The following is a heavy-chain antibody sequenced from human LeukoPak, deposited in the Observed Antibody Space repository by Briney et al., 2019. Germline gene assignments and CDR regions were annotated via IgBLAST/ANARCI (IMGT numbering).Heavy chain of an antibody. CDR2: IYSGGST. CDR1: GFTVSSSY. V-gene: IGHV3-53*01. D-gene: IGHD1-14*01. J-gene: IGHJ1*01. Sequence: PGGSLRLSCAASGFTVSSSYMSWVRQAPGKGLEWVSLIYSGGSTYYTASVKGRFTISRDNSKNTLYLQMNSLRAEDTAVYYCAKGPLYNPPEYFQHWGQGTLVTVSS. CDR3: AKGPLYNPPEYFQH.